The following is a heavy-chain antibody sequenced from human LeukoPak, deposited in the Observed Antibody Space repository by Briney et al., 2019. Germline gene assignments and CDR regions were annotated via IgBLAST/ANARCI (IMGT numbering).Heavy chain of an antibody. CDR3: AREVGGSGTYHFDY. J-gene: IGHJ4*02. CDR1: GYTLTELS. D-gene: IGHD3-10*01. V-gene: IGHV1-24*01. Sequence: ASVKVSCKVSGYTLTELSMHWVRQAPGKGLEWMGGFDPEDGETIYAQKFQGRVTMTEDTSTDTAYMELSRLMSDDTAVYYCAREVGGSGTYHFDYWGQGTRVTVSS. CDR2: FDPEDGET.